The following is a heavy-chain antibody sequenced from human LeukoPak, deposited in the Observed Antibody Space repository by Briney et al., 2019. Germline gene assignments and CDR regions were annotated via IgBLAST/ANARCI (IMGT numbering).Heavy chain of an antibody. CDR1: GFTFSSYW. CDR2: IKQDGSEK. CDR3: ARGGFKYYDILTGYD. Sequence: GGSLRLSCGASGFTFSSYWMSWVRQAPGKGLEWVANIKQDGSEKYYVDSVKGRFTISRDNAKNSLYLQMNSLRAEDTAVYYCARGGFKYYDILTGYDWGQGTLVTVSS. J-gene: IGHJ4*02. D-gene: IGHD3-9*01. V-gene: IGHV3-7*01.